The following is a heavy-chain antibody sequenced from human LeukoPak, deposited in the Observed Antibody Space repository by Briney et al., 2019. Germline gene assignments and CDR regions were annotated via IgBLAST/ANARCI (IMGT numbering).Heavy chain of an antibody. CDR3: ARLFRIDLYYFDY. D-gene: IGHD1-14*01. CDR2: IYTSGST. Sequence: PSETLSLTCTVSGGSISSYYWSWIRQPAGKGLEWIGRIYTSGSTNYNPSLKSRATISVDTSKNHFSLRLTSVTAADTAVYYCARLFRIDLYYFDYWGQGTLVTVSS. CDR1: GGSISSYY. V-gene: IGHV4-4*07. J-gene: IGHJ4*02.